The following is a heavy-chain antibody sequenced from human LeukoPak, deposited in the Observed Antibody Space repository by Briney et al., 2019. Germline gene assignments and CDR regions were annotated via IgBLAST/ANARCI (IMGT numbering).Heavy chain of an antibody. J-gene: IGHJ3*02. CDR1: GFTVSSNY. CDR2: IYSGGST. V-gene: IGHV3-53*01. CDR3: ARGGVVVVPAAIRDDAFDI. Sequence: GGSLRLSCAASGFTVSSNYMSWVRQAPGKGLEWVPIIYSGGSTYYADSVKGRFTISRDNSKNTLYLQMNSLRAEDTAVYYCARGGVVVVPAAIRDDAFDIWGQGTMVTVSS. D-gene: IGHD2-2*01.